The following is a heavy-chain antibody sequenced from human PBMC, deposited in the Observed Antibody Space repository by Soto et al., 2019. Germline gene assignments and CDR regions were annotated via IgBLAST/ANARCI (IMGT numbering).Heavy chain of an antibody. Sequence: GGSLRLSCAASGFTFSNAWMSWVRQAPGKGLEWVGRIKSKTDGGTTDYAAPVKGRFTISRDDSKNTLYLQMNSLKTEDTAVYYCTTRAYSSGWPPSFDYWGQGTLVTVPS. V-gene: IGHV3-15*01. D-gene: IGHD6-19*01. CDR3: TTRAYSSGWPPSFDY. CDR1: GFTFSNAW. J-gene: IGHJ4*02. CDR2: IKSKTDGGTT.